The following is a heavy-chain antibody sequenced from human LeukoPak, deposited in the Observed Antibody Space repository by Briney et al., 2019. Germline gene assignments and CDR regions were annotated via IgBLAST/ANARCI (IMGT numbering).Heavy chain of an antibody. J-gene: IGHJ4*02. D-gene: IGHD3-10*01. CDR3: ARDGGYGSGTYRFDY. V-gene: IGHV4-31*03. CDR2: IYYSGST. CDR1: GGSISSGGYY. Sequence: SQTLSLTCTVSGGSISSGGYYWSWIRQHPGKGLEWIGYIYYSGSTSYNPSLKSRVTISIDTSKKQFSLKLSSVTAADTAVYYCARDGGYGSGTYRFDYWGQGTLVTVSS.